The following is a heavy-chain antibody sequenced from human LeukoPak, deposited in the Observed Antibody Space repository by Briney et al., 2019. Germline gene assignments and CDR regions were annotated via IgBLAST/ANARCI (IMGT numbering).Heavy chain of an antibody. J-gene: IGHJ6*03. V-gene: IGHV1-69*05. D-gene: IGHD4-11*01. CDR2: IIPIFGTA. Sequence: RASVKVSCKASGGTFSSYAISWVRQAPGQGLEWMGGIIPIFGTANYAQKFQGRVTITTDESTSTAYMELSSLRSEDTAVYYCASSLYSNYYMDVWGKGTTVTVSS. CDR3: ASSLYSNYYMDV. CDR1: GGTFSSYA.